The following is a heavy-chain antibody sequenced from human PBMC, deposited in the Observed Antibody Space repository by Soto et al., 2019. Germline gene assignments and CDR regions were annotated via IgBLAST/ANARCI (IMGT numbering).Heavy chain of an antibody. V-gene: IGHV3-23*01. CDR1: GFTFSRDG. J-gene: IGHJ4*02. CDR2: ITDNGGST. CDR3: AKERATTNAFDY. D-gene: IGHD4-17*01. Sequence: GRSLRLSCAASGFTFSRDGMSWVRQAPGKGLEWVSLITDNGGSTYYADSVKGRFTISRDNTKNTLSLQMNSLRAEDTAVYYCAKERATTNAFDYWGQGALVTVSS.